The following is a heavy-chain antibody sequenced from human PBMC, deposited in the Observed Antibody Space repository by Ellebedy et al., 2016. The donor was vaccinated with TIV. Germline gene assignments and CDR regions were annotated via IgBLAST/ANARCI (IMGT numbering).Heavy chain of an antibody. V-gene: IGHV4-4*07. CDR2: IYSDGST. CDR1: GGSINSDY. Sequence: SETLSLXCTVSGGSINSDYWSWIRQPAGKGLECIGRIYSDGSTNSNPSLKSRVTISVDTSKNQFSLRLSSVTAADTDVYYCGRLWGGFGDLRVDPWGQGTLVTVSP. D-gene: IGHD3-10*01. CDR3: GRLWGGFGDLRVDP. J-gene: IGHJ5*02.